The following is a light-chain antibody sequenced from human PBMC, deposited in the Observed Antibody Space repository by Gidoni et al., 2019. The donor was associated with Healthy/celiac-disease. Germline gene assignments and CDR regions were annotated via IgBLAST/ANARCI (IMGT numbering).Light chain of an antibody. J-gene: IGKJ1*01. CDR2: GAS. Sequence: EIVLTQSPGTLSLSPGERATLSCRASQSVSSSYLAWYQQKPGQAPRILIYGASSRATGIPDRFSGSGSGTDFTLTISRLDPEDFAVYYCQQYGSSPPWTFGQGTKVEIK. V-gene: IGKV3-20*01. CDR1: QSVSSSY. CDR3: QQYGSSPPWT.